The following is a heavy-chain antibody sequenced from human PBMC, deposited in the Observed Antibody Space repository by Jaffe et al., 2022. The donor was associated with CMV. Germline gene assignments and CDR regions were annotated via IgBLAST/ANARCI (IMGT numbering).Heavy chain of an antibody. CDR1: GFTFSSYA. CDR2: ISGSGGST. Sequence: EVQLLESGGGLVQPGGSLRLSCAASGFTFSSYAMSWVRQAPGKGLEWVSAISGSGGSTYYADSVKGRFTISRDNSKNTLYLQMNSLRAEDTAVYYCAILGASSWYAPDYWGQGTLVTVSS. CDR3: AILGASSWYAPDY. V-gene: IGHV3-23*01. J-gene: IGHJ4*02. D-gene: IGHD6-13*01.